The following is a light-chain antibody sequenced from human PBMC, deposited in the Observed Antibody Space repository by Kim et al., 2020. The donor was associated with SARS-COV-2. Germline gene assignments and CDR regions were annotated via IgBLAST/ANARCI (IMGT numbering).Light chain of an antibody. V-gene: IGKV1-5*03. Sequence: DIQMTQSPSTLSASVGDRVTITCRASQSSSSWLTWYQQKPGKAPKLLIYKASSLERGVPSRFSGSGSGTDFTLTISSLQPDDFATYYCQQYNSYSYTFGQGTKLEI. CDR1: QSSSSW. J-gene: IGKJ2*01. CDR2: KAS. CDR3: QQYNSYSYT.